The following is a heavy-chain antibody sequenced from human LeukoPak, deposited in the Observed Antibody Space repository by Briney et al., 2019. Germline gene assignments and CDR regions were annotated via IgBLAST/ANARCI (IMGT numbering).Heavy chain of an antibody. V-gene: IGHV4-30-2*01. CDR2: MYHSGST. D-gene: IGHD6-13*01. CDR1: GASITSGGYS. Sequence: SQTLTLTCAVSGASITSGGYSWSWIRQPPGKGLEWIGSMYHSGSTYYNPSLKSRVTISVDRSKNQFSLRLSSVTAADTAVYYCATSGYSSSWTLDPWGQGTLVTVSP. CDR3: ATSGYSSSWTLDP. J-gene: IGHJ5*02.